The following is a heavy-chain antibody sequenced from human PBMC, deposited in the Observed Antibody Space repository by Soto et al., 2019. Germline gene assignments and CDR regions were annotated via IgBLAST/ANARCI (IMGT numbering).Heavy chain of an antibody. CDR2: IDPSDSYT. V-gene: IGHV5-10-1*01. CDR3: LSHGMVAVAGYYYYYYGMDV. D-gene: IGHD6-19*01. J-gene: IGHJ6*02. Sequence: GESLKISCKGSGYSFTSYWISWVRQMPGKGLEWMGRIDPSDSYTNYSLSFQGHVTISADKSISTAYLQWSSLKALDTAMYYCLSHGMVAVAGYYYYYYGMDVWGQGTTVTVSS. CDR1: GYSFTSYW.